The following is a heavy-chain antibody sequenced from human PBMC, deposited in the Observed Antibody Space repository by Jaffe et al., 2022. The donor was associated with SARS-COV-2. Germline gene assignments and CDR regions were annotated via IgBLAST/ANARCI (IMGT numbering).Heavy chain of an antibody. D-gene: IGHD1-26*01. CDR2: IDQKSKET. V-gene: IGHV3-7*03. Sequence: EVQLVESGGDLVQPGGSLRLSCGASDFMSSKYWMTWVRQAPGKGLEWVANIDQKSKETHYAESVEGRFTISRDNMKNLLYLQMDNLRADDTAVYYCGRAGGPWRELQDWGQGTLVTV. J-gene: IGHJ1*01. CDR1: DFMSSKYW. CDR3: GRAGGPWRELQD.